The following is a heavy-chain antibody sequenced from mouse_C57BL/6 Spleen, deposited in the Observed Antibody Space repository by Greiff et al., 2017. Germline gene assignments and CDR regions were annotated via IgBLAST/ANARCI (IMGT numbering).Heavy chain of an antibody. D-gene: IGHD1-1*01. CDR1: GYSITSGYY. CDR2: ISYDGSN. Sequence: VQLKQSGPGLVKPSPSLSLTCSVTGYSITSGYYCNWIRQFPGNKLEWMGYISYDGSNNYNPSLKNRISITRDTSKNQVFLKLNSVTTEDTATDCCARAGTTVVPLDYWGQGTTLTVSS. CDR3: ARAGTTVVPLDY. J-gene: IGHJ2*01. V-gene: IGHV3-6*01.